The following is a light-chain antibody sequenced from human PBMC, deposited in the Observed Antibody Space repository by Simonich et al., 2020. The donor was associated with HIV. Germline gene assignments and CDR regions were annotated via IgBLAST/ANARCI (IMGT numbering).Light chain of an antibody. Sequence: IQLTQSPSFMSASVGDRVTITCRASKCISSYLAWVQQKPGKAPKLLIYAASTLQSGVPSRFSGSGSGTEFTLTISSLQPEDFATYYCQQYNSYPWTFGQGTKVEIK. J-gene: IGKJ1*01. CDR2: AAS. V-gene: IGKV1-9*01. CDR3: QQYNSYPWT. CDR1: KCISSY.